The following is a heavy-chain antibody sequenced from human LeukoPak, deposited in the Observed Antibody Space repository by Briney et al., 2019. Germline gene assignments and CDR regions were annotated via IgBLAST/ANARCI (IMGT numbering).Heavy chain of an antibody. J-gene: IGHJ5*02. CDR2: IYYSGST. CDR3: ARGRLDGWFDP. V-gene: IGHV4-59*01. Sequence: SETLSLTCTVSGGSISYYYWNWIRQPPGKGLEWIGYIYYSGSTNYNPSLKSRVTILVDTSNNQFSLKLSSVTAADTAVYYCARGRLDGWFDPWGQGTLVTVSS. D-gene: IGHD5-24*01. CDR1: GGSISYYY.